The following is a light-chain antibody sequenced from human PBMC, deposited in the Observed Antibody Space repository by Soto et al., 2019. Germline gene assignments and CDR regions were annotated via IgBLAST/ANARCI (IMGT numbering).Light chain of an antibody. CDR1: SSDIGTYNL. Sequence: QSALTQPASVSGSPGQSITISCTGFSSDIGTYNLVSWYQQHPGKAPKLMIYEVTYRPSGVSARFSGSKSGNTASLTISGLQAEDEADYYCSSYSTTSSPHVLFGGGTQLTVL. CDR2: EVT. CDR3: SSYSTTSSPHVL. J-gene: IGLJ2*01. V-gene: IGLV2-14*02.